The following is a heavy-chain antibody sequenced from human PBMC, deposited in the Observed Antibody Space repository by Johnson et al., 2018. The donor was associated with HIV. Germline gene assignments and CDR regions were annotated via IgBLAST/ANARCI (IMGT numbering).Heavy chain of an antibody. V-gene: IGHV3-30*03. CDR1: GFTFSSYA. CDR3: ARRMVQGVIITSGAFDI. CDR2: ISYDGSNK. D-gene: IGHD3-10*01. J-gene: IGHJ3*02. Sequence: QVQLVESGGGVVQPGRSLRLSCAASGFTFSSYAMHWVRQAPGKGLEWVAIISYDGSNKYYADSVKGRFTISRDNSKNTLYLKMNSLRAEDTAVYYCARRMVQGVIITSGAFDIWGQGTMVTVSS.